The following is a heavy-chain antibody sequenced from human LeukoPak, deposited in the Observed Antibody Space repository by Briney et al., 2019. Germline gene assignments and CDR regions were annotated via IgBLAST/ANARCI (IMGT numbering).Heavy chain of an antibody. D-gene: IGHD2-2*01. V-gene: IGHV4-39*07. J-gene: IGHJ3*02. Sequence: KPSQTLSLTCTVSGGSISSSSYYWGWIRQPPGKGLEWIGSIYHSGSTYYNPSLKSRVTISVDTSKNQFSLRLSSVTAADTAVYYCASPLGYCSSTSCSDAFDIWGQGTMVTVSS. CDR2: IYHSGST. CDR3: ASPLGYCSSTSCSDAFDI. CDR1: GGSISSSSYY.